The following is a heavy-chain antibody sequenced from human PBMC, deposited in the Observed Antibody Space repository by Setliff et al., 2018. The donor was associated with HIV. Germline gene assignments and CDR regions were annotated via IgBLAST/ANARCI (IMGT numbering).Heavy chain of an antibody. CDR1: GYTFTSYY. D-gene: IGHD3-10*01. J-gene: IGHJ6*02. Sequence: ASVKVSCKASGYTFTSYYLHWVRQAPGQGLEWMGMINPSGGSASYAQKFQDRLTITTDESTSTAYIDLRSLRSEDTAVYYCARLVWFGEGGGVWGQGTTVTVSS. V-gene: IGHV1-46*01. CDR3: ARLVWFGEGGGV. CDR2: INPSGGSA.